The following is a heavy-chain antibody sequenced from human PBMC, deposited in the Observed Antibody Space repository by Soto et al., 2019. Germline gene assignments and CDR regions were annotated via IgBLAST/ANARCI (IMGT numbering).Heavy chain of an antibody. Sequence: QLQLQESGPGLVKPSETLSLTCTVSGGSISSSGYYWGCIRQPPGKGLEWIGSIYYSGSTYYNPSLKSRVTISGDTSNNQFPLKLSSVTAADTAVYYCARLRLGELSSYFDYWGQGTLVTVSS. CDR2: IYYSGST. V-gene: IGHV4-39*01. D-gene: IGHD3-16*02. CDR1: GGSISSSGYY. J-gene: IGHJ4*02. CDR3: ARLRLGELSSYFDY.